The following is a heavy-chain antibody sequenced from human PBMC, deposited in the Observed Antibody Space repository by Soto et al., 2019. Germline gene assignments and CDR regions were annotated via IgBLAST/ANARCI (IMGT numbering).Heavy chain of an antibody. CDR1: GFTFSSYE. CDR3: ARDRHLISITGTSEYYYGMDV. V-gene: IGHV3-48*03. J-gene: IGHJ6*02. D-gene: IGHD1-7*01. CDR2: ISSSGSTI. Sequence: GGSLRLSCAASGFTFSSYEMNWVRQGPGKGLEWVSYISSSGSTIYYADSVKGRFTISRDNAKNSLYLQMNSLRAEDTAVYYCARDRHLISITGTSEYYYGMDVWGQGTTVTVSS.